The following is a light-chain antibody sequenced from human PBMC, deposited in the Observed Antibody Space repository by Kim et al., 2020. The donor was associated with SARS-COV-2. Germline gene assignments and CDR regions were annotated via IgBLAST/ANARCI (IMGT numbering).Light chain of an antibody. Sequence: SYELTQPPSVSVAPGKTARITCGGNHIGSKSFHWYQQKPGQAPVLVLYSDSHRPSGLPERFSGPNSVHTATLTIRRVAAGDEADYYCQVCDFGVVFGGGT. V-gene: IGLV3-21*04. CDR1: HIGSKS. CDR2: SDS. CDR3: QVCDFGVV. J-gene: IGLJ2*01.